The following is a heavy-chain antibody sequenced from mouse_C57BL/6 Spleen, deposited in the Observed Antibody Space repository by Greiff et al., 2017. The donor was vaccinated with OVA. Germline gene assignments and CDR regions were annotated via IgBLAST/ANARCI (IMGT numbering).Heavy chain of an antibody. CDR2: IYPGDGDT. V-gene: IGHV1-82*01. CDR1: GYAFSSSW. Sequence: VKLVESGPELVKPGASVKISCKASGYAFSSSWMNWVKQRPGKGLEWIGRIYPGDGDTNYNGKFKGKATLTADKSSSTAYMQLSSLTSEDSAVYFCARSDYDPYYFDYWGQGTTLTVSS. CDR3: ARSDYDPYYFDY. D-gene: IGHD2-4*01. J-gene: IGHJ2*01.